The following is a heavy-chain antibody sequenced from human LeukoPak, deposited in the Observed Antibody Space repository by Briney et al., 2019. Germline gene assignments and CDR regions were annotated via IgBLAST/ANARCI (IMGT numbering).Heavy chain of an antibody. CDR2: ITGSGGNT. D-gene: IGHD6-13*01. V-gene: IGHV3-23*01. Sequence: GGSLRLSCAASEFTFSTYAMSWVRQAPGKGLQWVSAITGSGGNTYYADSVKGRFTISRDNSKNTLYLQMNSLRAEDTAVYYCAKVEGPGYSSSWPQGDFDYWGQGTLVTVSS. CDR3: AKVEGPGYSSSWPQGDFDY. CDR1: EFTFSTYA. J-gene: IGHJ4*02.